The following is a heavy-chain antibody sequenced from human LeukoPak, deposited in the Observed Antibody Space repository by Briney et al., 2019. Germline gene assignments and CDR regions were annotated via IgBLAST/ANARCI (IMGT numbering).Heavy chain of an antibody. D-gene: IGHD5-24*01. CDR3: ARRDDHNGRDY. CDR2: IYSGGST. Sequence: GGSLRLSCVVSGFTVSNNYMSWVRQAPRKGLEWVSLIYSGGSTYYADSVKGRFTISRDNSKNTVCLQMNSLGAEDTAMYYCARRDDHNGRDYWGQGTLVTVSS. V-gene: IGHV3-53*01. CDR1: GFTVSNNY. J-gene: IGHJ4*02.